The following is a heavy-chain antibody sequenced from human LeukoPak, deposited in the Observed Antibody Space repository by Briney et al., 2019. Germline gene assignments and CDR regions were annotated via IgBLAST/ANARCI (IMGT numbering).Heavy chain of an antibody. V-gene: IGHV4-39*01. CDR2: IFYRGRNN. D-gene: IGHD4/OR15-4a*01. CDR1: GGSINSSNYY. J-gene: IGHJ5*02. Sequence: PLETLSLTCTVSGGSINSSNYYWGWVRQPPGKGLEWIGSIFYRGRNNYHNPSLTSRLTISIDTAKNQFSLKLASVTTADTAVYFCVRILTMRGYFDPWGQGALVTVSS. CDR3: VRILTMRGYFDP.